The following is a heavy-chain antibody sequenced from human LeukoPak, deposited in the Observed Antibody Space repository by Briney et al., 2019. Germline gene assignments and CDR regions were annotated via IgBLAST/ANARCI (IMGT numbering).Heavy chain of an antibody. Sequence: PGGSLRLSCSVSGITFSNYGMHWVRQAPGKGLEWVAFVRDDGNREYYEDSLKGRIAISRDNFKNTLYLQMNNVRPDDTAVYYCAKNRYGPSYHTLDYWGQGTLVTVAS. D-gene: IGHD3-9*01. CDR1: GITFSNYG. CDR3: AKNRYGPSYHTLDY. J-gene: IGHJ4*02. CDR2: VRDDGNRE. V-gene: IGHV3-30*02.